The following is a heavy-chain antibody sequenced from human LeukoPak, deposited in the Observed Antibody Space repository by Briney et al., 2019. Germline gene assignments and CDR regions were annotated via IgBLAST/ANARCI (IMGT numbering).Heavy chain of an antibody. V-gene: IGHV3-30*02. D-gene: IGHD2-2*01. CDR1: GFTFSNYG. J-gene: IGHJ4*02. CDR2: IRYDGSNK. Sequence: GGSLRLSCAASGFTFSNYGMHWVRQAPGKGLEWVAFIRYDGSNKYYADSVKGRFTISRDNSKNTLYLQMNSLRAEDTAVYYCARPPRYCSSTSCYLVYFDYWGQGTLVTVSS. CDR3: ARPPRYCSSTSCYLVYFDY.